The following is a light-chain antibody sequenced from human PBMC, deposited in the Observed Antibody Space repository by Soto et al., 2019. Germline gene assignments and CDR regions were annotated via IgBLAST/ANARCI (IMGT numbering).Light chain of an antibody. CDR2: GAS. Sequence: AVRMTQSPSSLSASTGDRVTITCRASQGISSYLAWYQQKPGKAPKLLIYGASTLDSGVPSRFSGSGSGTEFTLTISCLQSEDFATYYCQQYYSYPRTFGQGTKVEIK. CDR3: QQYYSYPRT. CDR1: QGISSY. J-gene: IGKJ1*01. V-gene: IGKV1-8*01.